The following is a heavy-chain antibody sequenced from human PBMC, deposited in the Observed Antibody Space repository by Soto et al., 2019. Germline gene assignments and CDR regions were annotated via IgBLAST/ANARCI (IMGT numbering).Heavy chain of an antibody. CDR2: ISGSDGST. V-gene: IGHV3-23*01. J-gene: IGHJ4*02. D-gene: IGHD6-13*01. CDR1: GFTFSSYA. Sequence: HPGGSLRLSCAASGFTFSSYAMSWVRQAPGKGLEWVSAISGSDGSTYYADSVKGRFTISRDNSKNTLYLQMNSLRAEDTAVYYCAKDLDSSWLFDYWGQGTLVTVSS. CDR3: AKDLDSSWLFDY.